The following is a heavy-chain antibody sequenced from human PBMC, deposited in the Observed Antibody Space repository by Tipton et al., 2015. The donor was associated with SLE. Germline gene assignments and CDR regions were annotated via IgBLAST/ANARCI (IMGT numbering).Heavy chain of an antibody. Sequence: TLSLTCTVSGDSISNYYWRWIRQSAGKGLEWMGRFSPRGTTSYNPSFKSPVTMSADTSKNQFSLKWNSVTAADTAVYYCARGVRIAVVKGWYFDLWGRGTLVTVSS. CDR2: FSPRGTT. CDR3: ARGVRIAVVKGWYFDL. J-gene: IGHJ2*01. V-gene: IGHV4-4*07. D-gene: IGHD6-19*01. CDR1: GDSISNYY.